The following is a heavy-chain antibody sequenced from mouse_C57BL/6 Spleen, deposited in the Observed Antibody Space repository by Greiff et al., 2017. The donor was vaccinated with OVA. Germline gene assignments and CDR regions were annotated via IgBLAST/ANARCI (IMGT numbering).Heavy chain of an antibody. CDR1: GYAFSSSW. CDR3: ARYSSYYGSSYGPFDY. V-gene: IGHV1-82*01. D-gene: IGHD1-1*01. CDR2: IYPGDGDT. J-gene: IGHJ2*01. Sequence: VQLQQSGPELVKPGASVKISCKASGYAFSSSWMNWVKQRPGKGLEWIGRIYPGDGDTNYNGKFKGKATLTADKSSSTAYMQLSSLTSEDSAVYFCARYSSYYGSSYGPFDYWGQGTTLTVSS.